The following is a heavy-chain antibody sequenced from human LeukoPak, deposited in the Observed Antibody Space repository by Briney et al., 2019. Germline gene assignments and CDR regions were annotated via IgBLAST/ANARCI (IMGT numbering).Heavy chain of an antibody. CDR3: ARRYCSSTSCLLDY. CDR2: IHSGVNT. Sequence: GGSLRLSCAASGFSVSSNYMSWVRQAPGKGLEWVSFIHSGVNTYYADSVKGRFTISRDNAKSSLYLQMNSLRAEDTAVYYCARRYCSSTSCLLDYWGQGTLVTVSS. CDR1: GFSVSSNY. D-gene: IGHD2-2*01. J-gene: IGHJ4*02. V-gene: IGHV3-53*01.